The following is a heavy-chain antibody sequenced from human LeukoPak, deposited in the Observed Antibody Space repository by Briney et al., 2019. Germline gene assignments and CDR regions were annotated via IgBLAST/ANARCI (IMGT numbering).Heavy chain of an antibody. CDR2: MYYSGST. J-gene: IGHJ4*02. V-gene: IGHV4-39*01. CDR1: GGSISSSSYA. D-gene: IGHD3-22*01. CDR3: ARLVSDSSGYYNFDY. Sequence: SETLSLTCTVSGGSISSSSYAWGWIRQPPGKGLEWIGSMYYSGSTHHNPSLKSRVTVSVDTSKNQFSLKLSSVTAADTAVYYCARLVSDSSGYYNFDYWGQGTLVTVSS.